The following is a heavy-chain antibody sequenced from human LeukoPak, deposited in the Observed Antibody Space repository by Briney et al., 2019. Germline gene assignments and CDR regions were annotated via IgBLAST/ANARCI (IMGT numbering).Heavy chain of an antibody. J-gene: IGHJ4*02. Sequence: PGGSLRLSCAASGFTFSNYGVHWVRQAPGKGLEWVGHVKSKTDGGTTDYATPVKGRFSISRDDSKNTLFLQMNSLKTEDTAVYYCTTGTWIQLWLPDYWGQGTLVTVSS. D-gene: IGHD5-18*01. V-gene: IGHV3-15*01. CDR1: GFTFSNYG. CDR3: TTGTWIQLWLPDY. CDR2: VKSKTDGGTT.